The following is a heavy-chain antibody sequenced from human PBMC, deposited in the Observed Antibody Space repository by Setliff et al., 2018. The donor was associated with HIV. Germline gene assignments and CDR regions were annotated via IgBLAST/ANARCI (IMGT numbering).Heavy chain of an antibody. V-gene: IGHV1-2*06. J-gene: IGHJ3*01. Sequence: ASVKVSCKASGYTFTAYYIHWVRQAPGHELQLMGRIEPSSGGTNYIQKFQGRVTITRDTSIYTVYMELTGLTSDDTAVYYCARQDHSSVNSGSLYAFDVWGQGTMVTVSS. CDR1: GYTFTAYY. CDR3: ARQDHSSVNSGSLYAFDV. D-gene: IGHD3-22*01. CDR2: IEPSSGGT.